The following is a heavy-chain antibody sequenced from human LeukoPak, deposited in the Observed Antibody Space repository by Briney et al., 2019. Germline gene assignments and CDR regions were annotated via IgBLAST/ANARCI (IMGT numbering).Heavy chain of an antibody. CDR2: VSAYNGNT. CDR1: GYTFTSYG. J-gene: IGHJ4*02. V-gene: IGHV1-18*01. D-gene: IGHD3-22*01. CDR3: ARAYYESSAYRHAVYFDY. Sequence: ASVKVSCKASGYTFTSYGISWVRQAPGQGLEWMGLVSAYNGNTNYAQKLQGRVTMTTDTSTSTAYMELRSLRSDDTAVYYCARAYYESSAYRHAVYFDYWGQGTLVTVSS.